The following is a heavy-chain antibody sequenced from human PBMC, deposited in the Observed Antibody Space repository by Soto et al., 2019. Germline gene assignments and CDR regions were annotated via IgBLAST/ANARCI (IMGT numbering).Heavy chain of an antibody. J-gene: IGHJ4*02. CDR2: ISSSGGSI. CDR1: GFTFSSYE. V-gene: IGHV3-48*03. D-gene: IGHD3-9*01. CDR3: ARAHFLTGYLDY. Sequence: GGSLRLSCAASGFTFSSYEMNWVRQAPGKGLEWVSYISSSGGSIYYADSVKGRFTISRDNAKKSLYLEINSLRAEDTAVYYCARAHFLTGYLDYWGQGTLVTSPQ.